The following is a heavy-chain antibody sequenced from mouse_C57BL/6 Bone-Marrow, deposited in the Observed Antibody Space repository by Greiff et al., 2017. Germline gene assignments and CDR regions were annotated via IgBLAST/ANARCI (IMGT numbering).Heavy chain of an antibody. CDR2: INPNSGTT. J-gene: IGHJ4*01. CDR1: GYSFTDYN. V-gene: IGHV1-39*01. Sequence: VQLQQSGPELVKPGASVKISCKASGYSFTDYNMNWVKQSTGKSLEWIVVINPNSGTTRDNQKFKGKATLTVDQSSSSAYMQLNSLTSEDSAVYYCASGYDCDYAMDYWGQGTAVTVSA. D-gene: IGHD2-4*01. CDR3: ASGYDCDYAMDY.